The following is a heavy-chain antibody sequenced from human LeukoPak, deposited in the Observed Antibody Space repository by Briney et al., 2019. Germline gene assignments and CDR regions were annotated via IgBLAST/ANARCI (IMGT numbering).Heavy chain of an antibody. D-gene: IGHD4-17*01. CDR3: AKDQVEDGDYVSGGY. Sequence: PGGSLRLSCAASGFTFSSYEMNWVRQAPGKGLEWVSYISSSGSTIYYADSVKGRFTISRDNSKNTLYLQMNSLRAEDTAVYYCAKDQVEDGDYVSGGYWGQGTLVTVSS. J-gene: IGHJ4*02. CDR1: GFTFSSYE. V-gene: IGHV3-48*03. CDR2: ISSSGSTI.